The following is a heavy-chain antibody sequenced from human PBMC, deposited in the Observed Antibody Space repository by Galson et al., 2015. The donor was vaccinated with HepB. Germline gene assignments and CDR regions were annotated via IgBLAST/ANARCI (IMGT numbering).Heavy chain of an antibody. CDR1: GFIFTDHY. V-gene: IGHV3-11*01. CDR3: ARGDGSGWYFDY. D-gene: IGHD6-19*01. J-gene: IGHJ4*02. CDR2: ISTSGDRM. Sequence: SLRLSCAASGFIFTDHYISWIRQAPGKGLEWVSYISTSGDRMYYADSVKDRFTISRDNAKNSLYLQMSDLRPGDTAVYFCARGDGSGWYFDYWGQGTLVTVSS.